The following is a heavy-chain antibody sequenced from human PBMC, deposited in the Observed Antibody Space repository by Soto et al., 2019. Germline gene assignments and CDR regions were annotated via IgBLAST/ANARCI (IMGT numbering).Heavy chain of an antibody. CDR1: GCSISSGGYY. D-gene: IGHD6-13*01. J-gene: IGHJ4*02. V-gene: IGHV4-31*03. CDR3: AMSGGSSWYYFDY. CDR2: IYYSGST. Sequence: QVQLQESGPGLVKPSQTLSLTCTVSGCSISSGGYYWSWIRQHPGKGLEWIGYIYYSGSTYYNPSLKSGFTISVDTSKIQFSLKLSSVTAADTAVYYCAMSGGSSWYYFDYWGQGTLVTVSS.